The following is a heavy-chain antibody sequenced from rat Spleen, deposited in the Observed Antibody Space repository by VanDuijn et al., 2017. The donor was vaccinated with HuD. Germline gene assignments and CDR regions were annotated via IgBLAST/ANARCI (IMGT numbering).Heavy chain of an antibody. V-gene: IGHV2-43*01. CDR2: MWNGGGT. J-gene: IGHJ2*01. Sequence: QVQLKESGPGLVQPSQTLSLTCTVSGFSLNSYHVSWVRQPPGKGLEWMGAMWNGGGTDYNSAFKSRLSISRDTSKSQVFLKMNSLQTDDTAKYFCARQDSSFDYWGQGVMVTVSS. CDR1: GFSLNSYH. CDR3: ARQDSSFDY. D-gene: IGHD1-2*01.